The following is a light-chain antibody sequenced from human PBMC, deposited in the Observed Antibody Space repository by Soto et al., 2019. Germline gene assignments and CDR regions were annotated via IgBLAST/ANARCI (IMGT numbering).Light chain of an antibody. J-gene: IGLJ1*01. Sequence: QSALTQPASVSGSPGQSITISCTGTSSNVGGYNYVSWYQQSPGKAPKLMIYEVSNRPSGVSNRFSAYKYRNTASLTSSGLQAEDEADSYCSSYPSISTYVFGTGTKLTVL. CDR1: SSNVGGYNY. CDR3: SSYPSISTYV. CDR2: EVS. V-gene: IGLV2-14*01.